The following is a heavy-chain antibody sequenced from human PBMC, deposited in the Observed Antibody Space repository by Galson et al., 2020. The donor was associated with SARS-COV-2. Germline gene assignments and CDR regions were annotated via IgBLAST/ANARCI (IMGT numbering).Heavy chain of an antibody. Sequence: LETLSLTCTVSGDSISRSNHYWGWIRQPPGKGLEWIGSIYYSGSTYDNPSLKSRVTISLDTPKNQFSLKLSSVTAADTAVYYCARVEWFGEDSRPFYVYMDVWGKGTTVTVSS. CDR1: GDSISRSNHY. J-gene: IGHJ6*03. CDR2: IYYSGST. D-gene: IGHD3-10*01. V-gene: IGHV4-39*07. CDR3: ARVEWFGEDSRPFYVYMDV.